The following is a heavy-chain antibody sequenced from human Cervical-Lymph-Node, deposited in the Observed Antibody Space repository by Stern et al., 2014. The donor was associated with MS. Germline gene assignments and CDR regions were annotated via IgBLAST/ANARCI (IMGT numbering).Heavy chain of an antibody. CDR1: GFTFSKYW. D-gene: IGHD1-14*01. CDR2: VNSDGSYT. J-gene: IGHJ4*02. Sequence: EVQLVESGGGLVPPGGSLRLSCAASGFTFSKYWMHWVRQAPGKGLVWISRVNSDGSYTNYADPVKGRFTISRDNAKNTLYLQMDSLRVEDTAIYYCARDFDSGTNYWGQGTLVTVSS. CDR3: ARDFDSGTNY. V-gene: IGHV3-74*01.